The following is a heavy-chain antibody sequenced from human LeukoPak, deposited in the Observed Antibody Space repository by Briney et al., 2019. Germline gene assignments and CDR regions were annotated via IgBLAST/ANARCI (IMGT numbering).Heavy chain of an antibody. V-gene: IGHV3-30*02. Sequence: GGSLRLPCAASGFTFSSYGMHWVRQAPGKGLEWVAFIRYDGSNKYYADSVKGRFTISRDNSKNTLYLQMNSLRAEDTAVYYCAKDPGQYQLLFVSGYFDYWGQGTLVTVSS. CDR3: AKDPGQYQLLFVSGYFDY. J-gene: IGHJ4*02. CDR2: IRYDGSNK. D-gene: IGHD2-2*01. CDR1: GFTFSSYG.